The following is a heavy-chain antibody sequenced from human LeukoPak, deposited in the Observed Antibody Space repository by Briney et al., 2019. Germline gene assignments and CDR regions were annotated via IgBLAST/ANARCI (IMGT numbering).Heavy chain of an antibody. J-gene: IGHJ4*02. Sequence: PSETLSLTCTVSGYSISRDYYWGWIRQPPGKGLEWIGSIYHSGTTHYNPSLKSRVTISVDTSKNQFSLKLSSVTAADTAVYYCARDVVVVVAATPDYWGQGTLVTVSS. V-gene: IGHV4-38-2*02. CDR1: GYSISRDYY. CDR3: ARDVVVVVAATPDY. D-gene: IGHD2-15*01. CDR2: IYHSGTT.